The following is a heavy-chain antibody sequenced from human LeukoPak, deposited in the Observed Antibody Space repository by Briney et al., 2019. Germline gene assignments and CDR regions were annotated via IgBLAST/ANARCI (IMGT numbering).Heavy chain of an antibody. CDR3: AGDSGASSSWYFDY. J-gene: IGHJ4*02. V-gene: IGHV3-33*01. CDR2: IWYDGSNK. D-gene: IGHD6-13*01. Sequence: PGGSLRLSCAASGFTFSSYGMHWVRQAPGKGLEWVAVIWYDGSNKYYADSVKGRFTISRDNSKNTLYLQMNSLRAEDTAVYYCAGDSGASSSWYFDYWGQGTLVTVSS. CDR1: GFTFSSYG.